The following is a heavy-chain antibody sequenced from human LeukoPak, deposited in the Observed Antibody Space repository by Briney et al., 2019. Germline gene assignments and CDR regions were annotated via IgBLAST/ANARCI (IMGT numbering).Heavy chain of an antibody. D-gene: IGHD2-15*01. V-gene: IGHV4-39*07. J-gene: IGHJ4*02. CDR2: GDYSGGT. CDR1: GDSFSSVTDY. CDR3: ARDPLYCSGGSCLGGYFDY. Sequence: RPSETLSLTCTVSGDSFSSVTDYWAWIRQPPGKGLEWIASGDYSGGTYYNPSLESRVAISADMSKNQFSLKLTSVTGADTAVYYCARDPLYCSGGSCLGGYFDYWGQGTLVTVSS.